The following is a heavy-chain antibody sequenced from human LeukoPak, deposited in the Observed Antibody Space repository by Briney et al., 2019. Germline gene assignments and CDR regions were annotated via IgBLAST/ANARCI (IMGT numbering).Heavy chain of an antibody. CDR1: GGTFSSYA. V-gene: IGHV1-69*05. CDR3: ARPSDSSGYYYYYYMDV. Sequence: SVKVSCKASGGTFSSYAICWVRQAPGQGREWMGGLIPIFGTANYAQKFQGRVAITTDETTRTAYVALSSLRSEDTAVSYCARPSDSSGYYYYYYMDVWGKGTTVTVSS. J-gene: IGHJ6*03. CDR2: LIPIFGTA. D-gene: IGHD3-22*01.